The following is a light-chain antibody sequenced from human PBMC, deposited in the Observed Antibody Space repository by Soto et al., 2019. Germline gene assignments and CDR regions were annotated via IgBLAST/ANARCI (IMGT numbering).Light chain of an antibody. Sequence: DIQMTQSPSTLSASVGDRVTITCRASQSISNWLAWYQQKPGKAPKLLIYKASSLESGVPSRFSGSGSGTEFTLTIISLQPDDIATYYCQQYNSYPFTFGPGTKVDIK. CDR2: KAS. V-gene: IGKV1-5*03. J-gene: IGKJ3*01. CDR1: QSISNW. CDR3: QQYNSYPFT.